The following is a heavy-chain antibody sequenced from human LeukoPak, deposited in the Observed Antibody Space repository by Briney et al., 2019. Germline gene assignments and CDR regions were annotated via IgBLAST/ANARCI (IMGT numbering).Heavy chain of an antibody. D-gene: IGHD5-24*01. V-gene: IGHV4-59*01. CDR3: ARLYLPATRFDY. Sequence: SETLSLTCTVSGGSISNYYWSWIRQPPGKGLEWIGYIYYSGSTNYNPSLKSRVTISVDTSKNQFSLKLSSVTAADTAVYYCARLYLPATRFDYWGQGTLVTVSS. CDR1: GGSISNYY. J-gene: IGHJ4*02. CDR2: IYYSGST.